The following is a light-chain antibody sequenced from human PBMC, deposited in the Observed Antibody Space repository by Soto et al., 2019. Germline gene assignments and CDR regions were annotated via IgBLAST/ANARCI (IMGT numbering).Light chain of an antibody. CDR1: QSLLHSSGYNY. V-gene: IGKV2-28*01. J-gene: IGKJ4*01. Sequence: DIVMTQSPLSLPVTPGEPASISCRSSQSLLHSSGYNYVDWYLQKPGQSPQLLIHLGSTRASGVPDRFSGSGSGTDFTLKISRVEAEDVGVYYCMQALHTPLTFGGGTRVEIK. CDR2: LGS. CDR3: MQALHTPLT.